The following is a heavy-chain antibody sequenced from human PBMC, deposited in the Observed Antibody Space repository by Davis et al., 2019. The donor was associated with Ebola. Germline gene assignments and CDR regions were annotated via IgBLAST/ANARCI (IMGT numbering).Heavy chain of an antibody. CDR1: GFTFSSYG. CDR2: IWYDGSNK. D-gene: IGHD5-18*01. CDR3: ARINSYGDFDY. V-gene: IGHV3-33*01. J-gene: IGHJ4*02. Sequence: GGSLRLSCAASGFTFSSYGMHWVRQAPGKGLEWVAVIWYDGSNKYYADSVKGRFTISRDNSKNTLYLQMNSLRAEDTAVYYCARINSYGDFDYWGQGTLVTVSS.